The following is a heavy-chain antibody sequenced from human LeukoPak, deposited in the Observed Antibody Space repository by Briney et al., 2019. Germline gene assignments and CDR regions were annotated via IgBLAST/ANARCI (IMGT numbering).Heavy chain of an antibody. CDR3: AKALRTWGYCGGDCSNVHVFDI. D-gene: IGHD2-21*02. V-gene: IGHV3-30*18. Sequence: GGSLRLSCAASGFTVSSNYMSWVRQAPGKGVEWGAVISYEGNNRYYADSVKGRFAISRDNSKKTLSVKMSSLRAEDTAVYYCAKALRTWGYCGGDCSNVHVFDIWGQGTMVTVSS. J-gene: IGHJ3*02. CDR1: GFTVSSNY. CDR2: ISYEGNNR.